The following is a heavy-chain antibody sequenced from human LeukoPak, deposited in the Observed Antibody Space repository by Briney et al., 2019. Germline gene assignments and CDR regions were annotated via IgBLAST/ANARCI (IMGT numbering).Heavy chain of an antibody. CDR1: GGSLNGHY. CDR3: ARHLQYSHMDV. CDR2: SSDSGGT. V-gene: IGHV4-34*01. J-gene: IGHJ6*03. D-gene: IGHD3-3*02. Sequence: SETLSLTCAVYGGSLNGHYWSWIRQPPGKGLEWIGESSDSGGTKFNPSLKSRVTISADTSKNQFSLKLSSVTAADTAVYYCARHLQYSHMDVWGKGTTVIVSS.